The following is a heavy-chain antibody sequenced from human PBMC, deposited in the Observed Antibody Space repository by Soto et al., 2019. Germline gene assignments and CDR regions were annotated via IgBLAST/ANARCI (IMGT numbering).Heavy chain of an antibody. V-gene: IGHV3-23*01. D-gene: IGHD4-17*01. CDR2: ITGSGGRT. J-gene: IGHJ4*02. CDR1: GFTFSTYA. CDR3: AKDRYGDYGGIDY. Sequence: EVQLLESGGGLVQPGGSLRLSCAASGFTFSTYAMIWVRQAPGKGLEWVSVITGSGGRTYYADSVKGRFTISRDTSKKTVFLQMNSLRAEDTAVYYCAKDRYGDYGGIDYWGQGTMVTVSS.